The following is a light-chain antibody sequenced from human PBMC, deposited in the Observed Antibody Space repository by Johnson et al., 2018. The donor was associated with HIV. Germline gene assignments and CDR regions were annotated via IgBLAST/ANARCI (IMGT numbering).Light chain of an antibody. J-gene: IGLJ1*01. CDR3: GTWESSLRAIG. V-gene: IGLV1-51*01. CDR2: DNN. CDR1: SSNIGNNY. Sequence: QSVLTQPPSVSAAPGQKVTISCSGSSSNIGNNYVSWYQQLPGTAPKLLNYDNNKRPSGIPDRFSGSKSGTSANLGITGLQTGDEAVYYCGTWESSLRAIGLETGIKVNVL.